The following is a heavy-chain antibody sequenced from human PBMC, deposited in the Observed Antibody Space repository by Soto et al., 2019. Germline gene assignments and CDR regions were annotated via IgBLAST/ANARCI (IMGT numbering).Heavy chain of an antibody. J-gene: IGHJ5*02. D-gene: IGHD6-6*01. CDR2: MNPNSGNT. CDR3: ARAKYSSYPTLFDP. Sequence: QVQLVQSGAEVKKPGASVKVSCKASGYTFTSYDINWVRQATGQGLEWMGWMNPNSGNTGYAQKFQGRVTMTRNTXKSTAYMELSSLRSEDTAVYYCARAKYSSYPTLFDPWGQGTLVTVSS. CDR1: GYTFTSYD. V-gene: IGHV1-8*01.